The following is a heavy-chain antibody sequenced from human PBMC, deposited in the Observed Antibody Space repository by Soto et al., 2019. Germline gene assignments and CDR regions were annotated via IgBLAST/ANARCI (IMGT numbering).Heavy chain of an antibody. CDR3: ARGSQLERDALDI. V-gene: IGHV4-31*03. CDR1: GVSINSGGYY. CDR2: IYYTGHT. D-gene: IGHD1-1*01. J-gene: IGHJ3*02. Sequence: QVQLQESGPGLVKPSQTLSLTCSVSGVSINSGGYYWSWIRHHPGKGLEWIGYIYYTGHTFYNPSRKSRVAMSLDTSKNQFSLKLSSVNAADTAVYYCARGSQLERDALDIWGQGTMVTVSS.